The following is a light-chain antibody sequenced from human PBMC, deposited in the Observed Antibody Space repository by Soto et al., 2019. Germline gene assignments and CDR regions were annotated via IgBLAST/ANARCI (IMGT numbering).Light chain of an antibody. CDR3: QQYNNWPPWT. CDR1: QSVSSN. J-gene: IGKJ1*01. Sequence: EIVMTQSPAKLSVSPGERATLSCRTSQSVSSNLAWYQQKPGQAPRLPIYGASTRATGIPARFSCSGSGTEFTLTISSLQSEDFAVYYCQQYNNWPPWTFGQGAKVDVK. CDR2: GAS. V-gene: IGKV3-15*01.